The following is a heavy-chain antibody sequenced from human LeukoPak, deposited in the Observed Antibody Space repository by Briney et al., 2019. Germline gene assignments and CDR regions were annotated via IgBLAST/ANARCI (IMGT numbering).Heavy chain of an antibody. CDR3: ARDVPGQVSGDY. CDR2: ISAYNGNT. CDR1: GYTFTSYG. Sequence: ASVKVSCKASGYTFTSYGISWVRQAPGQGLEWMGWISAYNGNTNYGQKLQGRVTMTTDTSTSTAYMELRSLRSDDTAVYYCARDVPGQVSGDYWGQGTLVTVSS. J-gene: IGHJ4*02. V-gene: IGHV1-18*01. D-gene: IGHD3-10*01.